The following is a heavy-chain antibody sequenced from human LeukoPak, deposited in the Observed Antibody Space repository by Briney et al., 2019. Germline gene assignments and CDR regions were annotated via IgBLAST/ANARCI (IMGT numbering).Heavy chain of an antibody. CDR1: GFTFSDYY. CDR3: AKLEYYFDSTGYFDH. J-gene: IGHJ4*02. D-gene: IGHD3-22*01. V-gene: IGHV3-11*01. Sequence: GGSLRLSCAASGFTFSDYYMSWIRQAPGKGLEWVSYISSSGSTIYYADSVKGRFTISRDNGKNSLHLQMNSLRAEDTALYYCAKLEYYFDSTGYFDHWGQGTLVTVS. CDR2: ISSSGSTI.